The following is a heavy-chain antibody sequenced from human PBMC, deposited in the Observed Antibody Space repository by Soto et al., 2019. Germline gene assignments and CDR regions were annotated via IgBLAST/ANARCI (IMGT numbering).Heavy chain of an antibody. CDR2: INPDGSET. V-gene: IGHV3-7*01. CDR1: GLAFSSSW. Sequence: EVQLVESGGGLVQPGGSLRLSCAASGLAFSSSWMTWVRQAPGKGLEWVATINPDGSETYYVDSVKGRFTISRDNAKTSLYLQMKSLRAEDTSVYFCARGHYGMSFWGLGTTVTVSS. CDR3: ARGHYGMSF. J-gene: IGHJ6*02.